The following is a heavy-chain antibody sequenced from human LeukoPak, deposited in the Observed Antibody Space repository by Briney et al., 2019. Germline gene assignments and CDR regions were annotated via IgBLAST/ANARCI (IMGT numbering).Heavy chain of an antibody. CDR1: GYTFTSYD. CDR3: AREWARGWNDRPNDY. D-gene: IGHD1-1*01. J-gene: IGHJ4*02. CDR2: MNPNSANT. Sequence: ASVKVSSKASGYTFTSYDINWVRQATGQGLDRMGWMNPNSANTGYAQKFQGRVTITRNTSISTAYMELSSLRSEDTAVYYCAREWARGWNDRPNDYWGQGTLVTVSS. V-gene: IGHV1-8*01.